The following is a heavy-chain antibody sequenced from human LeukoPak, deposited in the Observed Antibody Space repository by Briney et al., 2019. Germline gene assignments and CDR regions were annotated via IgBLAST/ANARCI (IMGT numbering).Heavy chain of an antibody. CDR1: GFPFSSYW. Sequence: GGSLRLSCAASGFPFSSYWMSWVRQAPGKGPEGVANIKQDGSDKYYVDSVKGRFTISRDNAKNSLYLQLNSLRADDTAVYYCARLTGTTGFDYWGQGTLVTVSS. CDR3: ARLTGTTGFDY. V-gene: IGHV3-7*01. J-gene: IGHJ4*02. CDR2: IKQDGSDK. D-gene: IGHD1-1*01.